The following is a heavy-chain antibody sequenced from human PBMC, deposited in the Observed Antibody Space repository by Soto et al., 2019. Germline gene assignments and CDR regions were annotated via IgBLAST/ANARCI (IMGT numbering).Heavy chain of an antibody. CDR3: ARAYCGGDCYFFDY. Sequence: QVQLQESGPGLVKPSETLSLTCTVSGGSISSYYWSWIRQPPGKGLEWSGYIYYSGSTNYNPSLKCRVNISVDTCKNQCSLKLSSVTAADTAVYYCARAYCGGDCYFFDYWGQGTLDTVS. J-gene: IGHJ4*02. CDR1: GGSISSYY. V-gene: IGHV4-59*01. CDR2: IYYSGST. D-gene: IGHD2-21*01.